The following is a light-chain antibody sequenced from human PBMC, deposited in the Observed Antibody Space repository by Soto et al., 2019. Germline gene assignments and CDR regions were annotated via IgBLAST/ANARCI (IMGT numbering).Light chain of an antibody. V-gene: IGKV3D-20*02. CDR1: QSVSNNY. Sequence: EIVLTQSPATLSLSPGETATVSCRASQSVSNNYLAWYQQKPGQAPRLLIYGASNRATGIPDRFSGSGSGTDFTLTISSLQPEDFATYYCQQSYSTPITFGQGTRLEIK. CDR3: QQSYSTPIT. J-gene: IGKJ5*01. CDR2: GAS.